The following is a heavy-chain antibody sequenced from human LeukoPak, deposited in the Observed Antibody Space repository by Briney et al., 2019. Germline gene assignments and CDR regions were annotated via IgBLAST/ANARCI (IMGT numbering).Heavy chain of an antibody. J-gene: IGHJ4*02. CDR3: ARDQGGTAMPHY. CDR1: GGSIRSSYYY. D-gene: IGHD5-18*01. V-gene: IGHV4-39*07. Sequence: SETLSLTCTVSGGSIRSSYYYWGWIRRPPGKGLEWIGSIYDSGSTYYNPSLKSRVTISVDTSKNQFSLKLSSVTAADTAVYYCARDQGGTAMPHYWGQGTLVTVSS. CDR2: IYDSGST.